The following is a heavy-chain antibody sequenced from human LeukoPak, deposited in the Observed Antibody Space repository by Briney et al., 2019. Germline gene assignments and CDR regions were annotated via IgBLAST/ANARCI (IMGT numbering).Heavy chain of an antibody. CDR3: ALSGIVGATTFDY. D-gene: IGHD1-26*01. CDR1: GYTFTGYY. CDR2: INPNSGGT. J-gene: IGHJ4*02. Sequence: ASVKVSCKASGYTFTGYYMHWVRQAPGQGLEWMGWINPNSGGTNYAQKFQGRVTMTRNTSISTAYMELSSLRSEDTAVYYCALSGIVGATTFDYWGQGTLVTVSS. V-gene: IGHV1-2*02.